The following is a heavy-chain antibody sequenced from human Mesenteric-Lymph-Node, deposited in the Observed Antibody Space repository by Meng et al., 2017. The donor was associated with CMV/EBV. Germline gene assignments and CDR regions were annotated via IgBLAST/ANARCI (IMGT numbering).Heavy chain of an antibody. CDR2: IYYSGST. CDR1: GGSISSSSYY. J-gene: IGHJ3*02. CDR3: ARGGIAYAFDI. V-gene: IGHV4-39*07. Sequence: SETLSLTCTVSGGSISSSSYYWGWIRQPPGKGLEWIGSIYYSGSTYYNPSLKSRVTISVDTSKNQFSLQLSSVTAADTAVYYCARGGIAYAFDIWGQGTMVTVSS.